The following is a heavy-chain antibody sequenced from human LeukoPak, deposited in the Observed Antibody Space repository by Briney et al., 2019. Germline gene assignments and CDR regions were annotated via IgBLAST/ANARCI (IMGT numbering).Heavy chain of an antibody. CDR1: GFSFSTYT. D-gene: IGHD1-1*01. CDR2: IYGRGRATA. CDR3: AKDKVPDDRWNFDY. Sequence: PGVSLRLACAASGFSFSTYTMSWVRLTPGRGLEWVASIYGRGRATAWYSDGVKGRFSISRDNSENTVYLQMDSLRAEDTAVYYCAKDKVPDDRWNFDYWGQGDLVTVSS. V-gene: IGHV3-23*01. J-gene: IGHJ4*02.